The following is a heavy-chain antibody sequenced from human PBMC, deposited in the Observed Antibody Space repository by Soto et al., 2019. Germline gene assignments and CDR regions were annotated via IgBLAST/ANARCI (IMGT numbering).Heavy chain of an antibody. D-gene: IGHD1-26*01. CDR2: ISYDGSNK. Sequence: QVQLVESGGGVVQPGRSLRLSCAASGFTFSSYAMHWVRQAPGKGLEWVAVISYDGSNKYYADSVKGRFTISRDNSKNTLYLQMNSLRAEDTAVYYCARDKLQHIGFDIWGQGTMVTVSS. CDR1: GFTFSSYA. CDR3: ARDKLQHIGFDI. V-gene: IGHV3-30-3*01. J-gene: IGHJ3*02.